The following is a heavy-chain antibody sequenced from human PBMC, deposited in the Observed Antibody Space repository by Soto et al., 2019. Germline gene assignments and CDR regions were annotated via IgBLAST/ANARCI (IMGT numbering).Heavy chain of an antibody. J-gene: IGHJ5*02. CDR2: IGTLHDT. Sequence: EVQLVESGGGLVQPGGSLRLSCAASGFAFSASDMHWVRQPTGKGLEWVSAIGTLHDTYYPDSVKGRFTISRDNAKNSLYLQMKSLRAGDTAVYYCTRQASYWHGGGGWFDPWGQGTLVTVSS. CDR1: GFAFSASD. D-gene: IGHD2-8*02. CDR3: TRQASYWHGGGGWFDP. V-gene: IGHV3-13*01.